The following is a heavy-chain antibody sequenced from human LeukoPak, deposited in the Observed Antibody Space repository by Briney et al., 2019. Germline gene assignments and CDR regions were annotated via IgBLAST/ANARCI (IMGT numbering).Heavy chain of an antibody. V-gene: IGHV3-21*01. Sequence: GGSLRLSCAASGFTFSSYSMNWVRQAPGKGLEWVSSISSSSSYIYYADSVKGRFTISRDNAKNSLYLQMNSLRAEDTAVYYCALRYYDSSGYPMFDYWGQGILVTVSS. CDR2: ISSSSSYI. J-gene: IGHJ4*02. CDR1: GFTFSSYS. D-gene: IGHD3-22*01. CDR3: ALRYYDSSGYPMFDY.